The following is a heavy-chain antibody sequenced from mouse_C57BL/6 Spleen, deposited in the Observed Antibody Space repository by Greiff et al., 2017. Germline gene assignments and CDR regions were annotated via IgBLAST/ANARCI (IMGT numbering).Heavy chain of an antibody. J-gene: IGHJ2*01. D-gene: IGHD2-3*01. CDR3: ARSRDGYPFDY. CDR1: GYTFTSYW. Sequence: QVHVKQSGAELVRPGSSVKLSCKASGYTFTSYWMDWVKQRPGQGLEWIGNIYPSDSETHYNQKFKDKATLTVDKSSSTAYMQLSSLTSEDSAVYYCARSRDGYPFDYWGQGTTLTVSS. CDR2: IYPSDSET. V-gene: IGHV1-61*01.